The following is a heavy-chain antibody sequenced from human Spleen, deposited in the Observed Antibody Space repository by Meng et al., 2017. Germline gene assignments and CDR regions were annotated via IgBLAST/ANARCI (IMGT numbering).Heavy chain of an antibody. J-gene: IGHJ4*02. V-gene: IGHV3-74*01. D-gene: IGHD2-2*01. CDR1: GFTFTSCS. CDR3: ARKAGNCISTTCYSLDY. CDR2: INSDGSTT. Sequence: GESLKISCAVSGFTFTSCSMNWVRQAPGKGLEWVSRINSDGSTTSYADSVRGRFTISRDNAKNTLYLQMNSLRAEDTAVYFCARKAGNCISTTCYSLDYWGQGTLVTVSS.